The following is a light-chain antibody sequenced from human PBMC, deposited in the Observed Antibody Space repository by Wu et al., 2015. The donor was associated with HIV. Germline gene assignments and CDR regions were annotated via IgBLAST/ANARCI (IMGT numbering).Light chain of an antibody. V-gene: IGKV3-15*01. CDR1: ESIGSS. Sequence: EMVLTQSPGTLSLSPGERATLSCRVSESIGSSSLAWYQQKPGQAPRLLIYGASTRATGIPARFSGSGSGTEFTLTISSMQSEDFAVYYCQQYNNWPWTFGQGTKVEIK. CDR3: QQYNNWPWT. CDR2: GAS. J-gene: IGKJ1*01.